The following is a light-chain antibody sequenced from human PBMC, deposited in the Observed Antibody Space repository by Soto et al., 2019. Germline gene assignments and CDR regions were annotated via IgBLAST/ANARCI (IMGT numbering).Light chain of an antibody. CDR2: EVS. CDR3: TSYTTSSTL. CDR1: SSDIGGYIY. Sequence: QSVLTQPASVSGSPGQSITISCTGTSSDIGGYIYVSWYQHHPGKAPKLMIYEVSNRPSGVSNRFSGSKSGNTASLTISGLQAEDEADYYCTSYTTSSTLFGTGTKLTVL. V-gene: IGLV2-14*01. J-gene: IGLJ1*01.